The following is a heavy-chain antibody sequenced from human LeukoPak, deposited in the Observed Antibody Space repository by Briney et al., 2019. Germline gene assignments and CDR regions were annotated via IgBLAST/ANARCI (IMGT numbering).Heavy chain of an antibody. CDR3: ATTYYYDSSGYYRKLYYFDY. CDR2: FDPEDGET. J-gene: IGHJ4*02. D-gene: IGHD3-22*01. V-gene: IGHV1-24*01. Sequence: ASVKVSCKVSGHTLTELSMHWVRQAPGKGLEWMGGFDPEDGETIYAQKFQGRVTMTEDTSTDTAYMELSSLRSEDTAVYYCATTYYYDSSGYYRKLYYFDYWGQGTLVTVSS. CDR1: GHTLTELS.